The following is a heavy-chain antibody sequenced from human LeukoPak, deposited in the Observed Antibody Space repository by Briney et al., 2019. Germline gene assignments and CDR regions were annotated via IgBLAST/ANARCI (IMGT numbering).Heavy chain of an antibody. D-gene: IGHD5-18*01. CDR3: ARGIQLWLLRDAFDI. V-gene: IGHV7-4-1*02. CDR2: INTNTGNP. J-gene: IGHJ3*02. CDR1: GYTFTSYA. Sequence: ASVKVSCKASGYTFTSYAMNWVRQAPGQGLEWMGWINTNTGNPTYAQGFIGRFVFSLDTSVSTAYLQISSLKAEDTAVYYCARGIQLWLLRDAFDIWGQGTMVTVSS.